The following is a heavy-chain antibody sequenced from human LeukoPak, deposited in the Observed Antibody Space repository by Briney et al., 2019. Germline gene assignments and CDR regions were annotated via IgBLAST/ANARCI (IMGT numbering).Heavy chain of an antibody. D-gene: IGHD3-10*01. J-gene: IGHJ6*02. CDR3: ARPHRPMVRGDPYYYYGMDV. CDR1: GYTFTSYG. V-gene: IGHV1-18*01. CDR2: ISAYNGNT. Sequence: ASVKVSCKASGYTFTSYGISWVRQAPGQGLEWMGWISAYNGNTNYAQKLQGRVTMTTDTSTSTAYMELRSLRSDDTAVYYCARPHRPMVRGDPYYYYGMDVWGQGTTVTVSS.